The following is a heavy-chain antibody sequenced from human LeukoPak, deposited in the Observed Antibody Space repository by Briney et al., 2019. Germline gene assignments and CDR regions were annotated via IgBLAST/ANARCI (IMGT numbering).Heavy chain of an antibody. V-gene: IGHV1-2*04. CDR1: GYTYTGYY. Sequence: ASVKVSCKASGYTYTGYYMHWVRQAPGQGLEWMGWINPNSGGTNYAQKFQGWVTMTRDTSISTAYMELSRLRSDDTAVYYCARGGYYDFWKFDPWGQGTLVTVSS. J-gene: IGHJ5*02. CDR3: ARGGYYDFWKFDP. CDR2: INPNSGGT. D-gene: IGHD3-3*01.